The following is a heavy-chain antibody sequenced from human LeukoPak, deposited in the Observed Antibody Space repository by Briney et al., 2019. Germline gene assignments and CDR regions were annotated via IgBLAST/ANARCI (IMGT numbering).Heavy chain of an antibody. D-gene: IGHD2-21*02. CDR1: GFTFSSYG. CDR3: AKATLLGQFDYYYYMDV. V-gene: IGHV3-30*02. Sequence: PGGSLRLSCAASGFTFSSYGMHWVRQAPGKGLEWVAFIRHDGSNKYYADSVKGRFTISRDNSKNTLYLQMNSLRAEDTAVYYCAKATLLGQFDYYYYMDVWGKGTTVTISS. J-gene: IGHJ6*03. CDR2: IRHDGSNK.